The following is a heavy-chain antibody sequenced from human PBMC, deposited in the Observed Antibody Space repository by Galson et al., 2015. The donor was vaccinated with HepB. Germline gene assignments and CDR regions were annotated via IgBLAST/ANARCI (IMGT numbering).Heavy chain of an antibody. D-gene: IGHD4-23*01. J-gene: IGHJ4*02. Sequence: SVKVSCKASGYTFTHYGISWVRQAPGQGLEWMGWISAYNGYTKYEQKFQGRVTMTTDTSTSTAYMALRSLGSDDTAVYYCARVVRGGASYFDYWGQGTLVTVSS. CDR1: GYTFTHYG. CDR3: ARVVRGGASYFDY. V-gene: IGHV1-18*01. CDR2: ISAYNGYT.